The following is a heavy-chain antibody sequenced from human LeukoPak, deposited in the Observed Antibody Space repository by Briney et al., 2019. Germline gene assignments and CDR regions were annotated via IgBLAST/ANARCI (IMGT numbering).Heavy chain of an antibody. V-gene: IGHV1-2*02. J-gene: IGHJ3*02. CDR2: INPNSGGT. Sequence: ASVKVPCKVSGYTFTGYYIHWVRQAPGQGLEWMGWINPNSGGTNYAQKFQGRVTMTRDTSISTAYMELSSLRSDDTAVYYCARGSRPGVVNHDAFDIWGQGTMVTVSS. CDR3: ARGSRPGVVNHDAFDI. D-gene: IGHD3-3*01. CDR1: GYTFTGYY.